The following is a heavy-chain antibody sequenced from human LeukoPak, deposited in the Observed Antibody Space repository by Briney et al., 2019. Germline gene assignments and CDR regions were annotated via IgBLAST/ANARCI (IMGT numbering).Heavy chain of an antibody. V-gene: IGHV1-18*01. CDR1: GYTFTSYG. CDR2: ISAYNGNT. CDR3: ARDLYYYGSGSYFGGY. D-gene: IGHD3-10*01. J-gene: IGHJ4*02. Sequence: ASVKVSCKASGYTFTSYGISWVRQAPGQGLEGMGWISAYNGNTNYAQKLQGRVTMTTDTSTSTAYMELRSLRSDDTAVYYCARDLYYYGSGSYFGGYWGQGTLVTVSS.